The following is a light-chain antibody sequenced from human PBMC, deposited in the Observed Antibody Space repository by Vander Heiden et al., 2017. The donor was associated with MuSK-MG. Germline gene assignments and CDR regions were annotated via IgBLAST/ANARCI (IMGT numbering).Light chain of an antibody. V-gene: IGLV1-44*01. CDR2: STN. CDR1: DSNIGTST. CDR3: AAWDDSPNGPV. J-gene: IGLJ3*02. Sequence: QTPSASGTPGQRVTISCSGSDSNIGTSTVSWYQQLPGMAPQLLIYSTNKRPSGVPDRFSGAKSGPSASLSISGLQSEDEADYSCAAWDDSPNGPVFGGGTKLTVL.